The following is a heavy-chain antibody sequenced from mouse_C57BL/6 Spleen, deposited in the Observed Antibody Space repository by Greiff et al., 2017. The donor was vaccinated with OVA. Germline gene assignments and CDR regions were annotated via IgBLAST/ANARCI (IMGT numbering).Heavy chain of an antibody. Sequence: VQLQQSGAELVKPGASVKISCKASGYAFSSYWMNWVKQRPGKGLEWIGQIYPGDGDTNYNGKFKGKATLTADKSSSTAYMQISILTSEDSAVYFCARVTSVVATFPLYFDYWGQGTTLTVSS. CDR3: ARVTSVVATFPLYFDY. V-gene: IGHV1-80*01. CDR2: IYPGDGDT. J-gene: IGHJ2*01. CDR1: GYAFSSYW. D-gene: IGHD1-1*01.